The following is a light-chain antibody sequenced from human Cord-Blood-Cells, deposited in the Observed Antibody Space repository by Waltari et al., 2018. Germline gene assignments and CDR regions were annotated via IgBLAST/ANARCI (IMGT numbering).Light chain of an antibody. CDR2: WAS. CDR3: QQYYSTPWT. V-gene: IGKV4-1*01. Sequence: IVMTQSPDSLAVSLGERATINCKSSQSVLYSSNNKNYLAWYQQKPGQPHKLLIYWASTRESGVPDRFSGSGSGTDFTLTISSLQAEDVAVYYCQQYYSTPWTFGQGTKVEIK. CDR1: QSVLYSSNNKNY. J-gene: IGKJ1*01.